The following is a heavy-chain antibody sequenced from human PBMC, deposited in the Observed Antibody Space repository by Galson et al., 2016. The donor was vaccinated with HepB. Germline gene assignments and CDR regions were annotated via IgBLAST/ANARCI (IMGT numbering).Heavy chain of an antibody. CDR2: ISVGGGRT. Sequence: SLRLSCAVSGFTFDSYDMSWVRQAPGKGPEWVSAISVGGGRTNYVDSVKGRFTISRDNSKSTLYLQMNSLRVDDTALYYCAKDRASRLSSRGWLTNDALDIWGQGTMVTVSS. J-gene: IGHJ3*02. CDR1: GFTFDSYD. D-gene: IGHD6-19*01. V-gene: IGHV3-23*01. CDR3: AKDRASRLSSRGWLTNDALDI.